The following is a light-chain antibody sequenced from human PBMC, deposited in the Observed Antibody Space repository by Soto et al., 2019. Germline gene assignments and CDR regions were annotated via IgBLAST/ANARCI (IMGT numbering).Light chain of an antibody. CDR3: QENVGPLTIT. CDR1: QSINNY. J-gene: IGKJ5*01. Sequence: DIQMTQSPSYLSASVGDRVTITCRASQSINNYVNGYQQKLGKAPQLLIYAASNLQSGGPSRCSGSGSGTNVTPPIMSLQHEDVSTYYCQENVGPLTITFGQGTRLE. CDR2: AAS. V-gene: IGKV1-39*01.